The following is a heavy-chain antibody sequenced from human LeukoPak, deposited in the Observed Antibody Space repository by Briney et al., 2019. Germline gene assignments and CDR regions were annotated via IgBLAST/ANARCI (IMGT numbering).Heavy chain of an antibody. D-gene: IGHD2-2*01. J-gene: IGHJ3*02. CDR2: ISSSSSYT. V-gene: IGHV3-11*06. Sequence: GGSLRLSCAASGFTFSDYYLSWLRQAPGKGLEWVSYISSSSSYTNYADSVKGRFTISRDNAKNSLYLQMNSLRAEDTAVYYCARSLVPAALDAFDIWGQGTMVTVSS. CDR1: GFTFSDYY. CDR3: ARSLVPAALDAFDI.